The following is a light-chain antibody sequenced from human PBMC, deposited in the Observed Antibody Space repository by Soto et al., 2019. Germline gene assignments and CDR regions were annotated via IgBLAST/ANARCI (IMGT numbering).Light chain of an antibody. V-gene: IGLV2-14*01. J-gene: IGLJ1*01. CDR2: EVT. Sequence: QSALTQPASVSGSPGQSITISCTGTTSDVGGYNYVSWYQQRPGKAPKVIIFEVTNRPSGVSNRFSGSKSGNTASLTISGLQAEDEADYSCSSYTSISTLYVFGTGTKLTVL. CDR3: SSYTSISTLYV. CDR1: TSDVGGYNY.